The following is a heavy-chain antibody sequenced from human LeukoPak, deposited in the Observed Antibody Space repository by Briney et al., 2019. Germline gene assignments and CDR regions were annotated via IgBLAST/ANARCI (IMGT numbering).Heavy chain of an antibody. CDR3: AQDHTYALHM. CDR2: IKDDGNNK. J-gene: IGHJ3*02. CDR1: GFTFSSYS. D-gene: IGHD2-8*01. Sequence: TGGSLRLSCAASGFTFSSYSMNWVRQAPGKGLEWVALIKDDGNNKFYADSVKGRFTLSKDNSKNTLYLQMNSLRPEDTAIYYCAQDHTYALHMWGQGTMVTVSS. V-gene: IGHV3-30*02.